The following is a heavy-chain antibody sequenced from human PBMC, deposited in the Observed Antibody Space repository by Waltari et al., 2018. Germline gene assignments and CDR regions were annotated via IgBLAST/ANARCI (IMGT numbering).Heavy chain of an antibody. CDR3: ARQYCTNGVCYYYFDY. J-gene: IGHJ4*02. Sequence: QVQLQESGPGLVKPSETLSLTCTVSGGSISSYYWSWIRQPPGKGLEWIGDIYYSGSTTYNPSLNSRVTISVDTSKNQFSLKLSSVTAADTAVYYCARQYCTNGVCYYYFDYWGQGTLVTVSS. CDR2: IYYSGST. D-gene: IGHD2-8*01. V-gene: IGHV4-59*08. CDR1: GGSISSYY.